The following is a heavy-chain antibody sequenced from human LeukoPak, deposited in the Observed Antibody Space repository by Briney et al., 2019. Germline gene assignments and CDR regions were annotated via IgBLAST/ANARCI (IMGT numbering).Heavy chain of an antibody. J-gene: IGHJ4*02. V-gene: IGHV1-18*01. CDR3: ARVGGLRSFRDYFDY. CDR1: GYTITSYG. CDR2: ISAYNGNT. Sequence: ASVKVSCKASGYTITSYGISWVRQAPGQGLEWMGWISAYNGNTNYAQKLQGRVTMTTDTSTSTAYMELSRLRSDDTAVYYCARVGGLRSFRDYFDYWGQGTLVTVSS. D-gene: IGHD3-3*01.